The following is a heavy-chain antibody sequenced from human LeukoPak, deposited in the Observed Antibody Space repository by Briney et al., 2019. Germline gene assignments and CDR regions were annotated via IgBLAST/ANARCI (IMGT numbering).Heavy chain of an antibody. CDR3: TRDGSGTMNY. D-gene: IGHD3-10*01. CDR1: GFTFGSFW. V-gene: IGHV3-7*04. Sequence: PGGSLRLSCAASGFTFGSFWMSWVRQAPGKGLEWVAYINQDGSEKYYLESVKGRLTISRDNAKNSLYLQMSSLSAADTAAYFCTRDGSGTMNYWGQGTLLTVSS. J-gene: IGHJ4*02. CDR2: INQDGSEK.